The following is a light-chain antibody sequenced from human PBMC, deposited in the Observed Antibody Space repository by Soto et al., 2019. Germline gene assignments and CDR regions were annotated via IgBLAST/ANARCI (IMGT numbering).Light chain of an antibody. CDR3: QHYNTYSGT. J-gene: IGKJ3*01. CDR1: QNINTW. V-gene: IGKV1-5*03. Sequence: DIHMTQSPSTLSASVGDRVTITCLASQNINTWLAWFQQKPGKAPKLLIYRASSLESGVPSRFSGSGSGTEFTLTISSLQPDDFSTYYCQHYNTYSGTFGPGTKVDIK. CDR2: RAS.